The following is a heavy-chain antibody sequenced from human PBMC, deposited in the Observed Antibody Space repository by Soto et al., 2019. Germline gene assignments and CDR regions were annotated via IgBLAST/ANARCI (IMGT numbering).Heavy chain of an antibody. CDR3: ARDSKWLIVKGNWFDS. J-gene: IGHJ5*01. D-gene: IGHD5-12*01. V-gene: IGHV1-18*04. CDR1: GYNFIDYG. Sequence: QVQLVQSGAEVKRPGASVKVSCKFSGYNFIDYGMTWVRQAPGQGLEWMGWISGSNGATNYAQKFQGRVTLTTDTSTNTAYMELRSLRKDDTAVYYGARDSKWLIVKGNWFDSWGKGTLVTVSS. CDR2: ISGSNGAT.